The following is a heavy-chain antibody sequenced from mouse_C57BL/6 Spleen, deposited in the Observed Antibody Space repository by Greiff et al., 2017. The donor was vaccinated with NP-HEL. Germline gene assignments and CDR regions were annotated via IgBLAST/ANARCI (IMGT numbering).Heavy chain of an antibody. CDR3: AHMVTDWYFDV. CDR2: IDPSDSYT. D-gene: IGHD2-2*01. CDR1: GYTFTSYW. Sequence: QVQLKQPGAELVMPGASVKLSCKASGYTFTSYWMHWVKQRPGQGLEWIGEIDPSDSYTNYNQKFKGKSTLTVDKSSSTAYMQLSSLTSEDSAVYYCAHMVTDWYFDVWGTGTTVTVSS. V-gene: IGHV1-69*01. J-gene: IGHJ1*03.